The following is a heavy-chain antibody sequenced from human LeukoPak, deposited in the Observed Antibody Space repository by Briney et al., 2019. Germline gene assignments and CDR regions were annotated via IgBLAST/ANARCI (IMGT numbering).Heavy chain of an antibody. V-gene: IGHV1-46*01. Sequence: ASVKVSCKASGYTFTAYYIHWVRQAPGQGLEWMGIINPSGGRTSYAQKFQGRVTMTRNTSISTAYMELSSLRSEDTAVYYCARGGRLRYFGYWGQGTLVTVSS. CDR3: ARGGRLRYFGY. CDR2: INPSGGRT. CDR1: GYTFTAYY. J-gene: IGHJ4*02. D-gene: IGHD5-12*01.